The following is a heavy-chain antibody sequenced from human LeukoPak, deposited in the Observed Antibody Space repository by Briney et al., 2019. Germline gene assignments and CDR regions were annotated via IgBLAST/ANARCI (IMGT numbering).Heavy chain of an antibody. Sequence: KFQGRVTITRDTSASTAYMELSSLRSEDTAVYYCARVRYYDILTGYQTYFDYWGQGTLVTVS. J-gene: IGHJ4*02. CDR3: ARVRYYDILTGYQTYFDY. D-gene: IGHD3-9*01. V-gene: IGHV1-3*01.